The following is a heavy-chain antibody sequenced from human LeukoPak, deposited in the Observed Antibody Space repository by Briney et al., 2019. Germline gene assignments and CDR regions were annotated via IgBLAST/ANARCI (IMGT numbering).Heavy chain of an antibody. D-gene: IGHD3-22*01. CDR2: IYHSGST. CDR3: ARARTYYYDSSGYYPPVYYYMDV. V-gene: IGHV4-38-2*02. CDR1: GYSISSGYY. J-gene: IGHJ6*03. Sequence: SETLSLTCTVSGYSISSGYYWGWIRQPPGKGLEWIGSIYHSGSTYYNPSLKSRVTISVDTSKNQFSLKLSSVTAADTAVYYCARARTYYYDSSGYYPPVYYYMDVWGKGTTVTVSS.